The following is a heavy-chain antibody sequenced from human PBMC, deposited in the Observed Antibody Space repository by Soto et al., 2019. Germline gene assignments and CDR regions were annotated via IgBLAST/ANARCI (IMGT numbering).Heavy chain of an antibody. CDR3: ARQWGGDY. V-gene: IGHV4-59*08. J-gene: IGHJ4*02. CDR1: GGSIGSHY. D-gene: IGHD3-16*01. Sequence: QVQLQESGPGLVKPSETLSLTCTVSGGSIGSHYWSWIRQPPGEGLEWIGRASYSGSPSYNPSLKSPVALSIDTSQTPFSLTLTSVTAADTAVYYCARQWGGDYWGQGTLVTVSS. CDR2: ASYSGSP.